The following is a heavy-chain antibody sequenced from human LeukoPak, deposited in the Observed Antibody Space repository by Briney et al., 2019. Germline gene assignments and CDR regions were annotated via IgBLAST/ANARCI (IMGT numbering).Heavy chain of an antibody. CDR1: GFTFSSYG. Sequence: GGSLRLSCAASGFTFSSYGMSWVRQAPGKGLEWVSVIGGRDGSTYYADSVKGRFTISRDNSKNTLYVQMNSLRAEDTAVYYCAKGHYYGSGSLDYWGQGTLVTVSS. J-gene: IGHJ4*02. CDR3: AKGHYYGSGSLDY. CDR2: IGGRDGST. V-gene: IGHV3-23*01. D-gene: IGHD3-10*01.